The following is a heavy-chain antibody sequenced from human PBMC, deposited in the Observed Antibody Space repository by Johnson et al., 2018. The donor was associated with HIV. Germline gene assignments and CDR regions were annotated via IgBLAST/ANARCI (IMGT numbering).Heavy chain of an antibody. D-gene: IGHD3-3*01. J-gene: IGHJ3*02. Sequence: VQLVESGGGLVQPGGSLRLSCAGTGFTVSSNYMYWVRQAPGKGLECVSVIYSGGGTYYADSVKGRFTISRDNSKNTLYLQMNSLRAEDTAVYYCARAGRPYDFWSGYYSGDAFDIWGQGTTVTVSS. CDR1: GFTVSSNY. CDR3: ARAGRPYDFWSGYYSGDAFDI. V-gene: IGHV3-66*02. CDR2: IYSGGGT.